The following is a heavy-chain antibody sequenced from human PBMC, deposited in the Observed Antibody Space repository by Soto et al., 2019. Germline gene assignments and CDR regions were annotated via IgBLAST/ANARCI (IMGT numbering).Heavy chain of an antibody. D-gene: IGHD2-15*01. J-gene: IGHJ5*02. CDR2: ISAYNGNT. CDR3: ARNARYCSFGSSYGPQGGDP. CDR1: GYTFTSYG. Sequence: DAVQVSCKASGYTFTSYGISWVRQAPGQGLEWMGWISAYNGNTNYAQKLQGRVTMTTDTSTSTAYMELRSLRSDDTAVYYCARNARYCSFGSSYGPQGGDPW. V-gene: IGHV1-18*01.